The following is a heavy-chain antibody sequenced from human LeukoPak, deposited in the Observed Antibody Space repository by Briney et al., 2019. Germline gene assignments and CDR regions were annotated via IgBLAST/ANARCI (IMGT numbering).Heavy chain of an antibody. J-gene: IGHJ4*02. CDR1: GGSFSGYY. D-gene: IGHD2-2*01. Sequence: PSETLSLTCAVYGGSFSGYYWSWIRQPPGKGLEWIGEINQSGSTNYNPSLKSRVTISVDTSKNQFSLKLSSVTAADTAVYYCARSHCSSTSCYFGGENYFDYWGQGTLVTVSS. CDR2: INQSGST. V-gene: IGHV4-34*01. CDR3: ARSHCSSTSCYFGGENYFDY.